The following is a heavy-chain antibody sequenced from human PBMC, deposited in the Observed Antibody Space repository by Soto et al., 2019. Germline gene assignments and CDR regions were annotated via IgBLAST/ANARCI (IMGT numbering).Heavy chain of an antibody. D-gene: IGHD3-10*01. CDR1: GYTLTSYY. CDR2: INPSGGST. J-gene: IGHJ6*02. V-gene: IGHV1-46*01. Sequence: ASVKGIWKACGYTLTSYYMHWVRQAPGQVLEWMGIINPSGGSTTYAQKSQGRVTMTRDTSTSTVYMELSSLRSEDTAVYYCARDSRALLWFGELYPYGMDVWGQGTTVTSP. CDR3: ARDSRALLWFGELYPYGMDV.